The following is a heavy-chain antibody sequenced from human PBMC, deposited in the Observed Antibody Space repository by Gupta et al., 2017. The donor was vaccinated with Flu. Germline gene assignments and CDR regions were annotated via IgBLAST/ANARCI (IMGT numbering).Heavy chain of an antibody. J-gene: IGHJ4*02. V-gene: IGHV3-74*03. Sequence: VRQAPGKGLVWVSRISPDGTTTYADSVKGRFTISRDIAKNRLYLQMNSLKADDTAVYYCSRDTTGPNDCWGPGTLVTVSS. CDR3: SRDTTGPNDC. CDR2: ISPDGTT. D-gene: IGHD1-1*01.